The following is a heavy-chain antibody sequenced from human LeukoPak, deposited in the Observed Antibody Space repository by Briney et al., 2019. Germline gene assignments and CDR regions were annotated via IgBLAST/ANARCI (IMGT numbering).Heavy chain of an antibody. CDR2: ISHSGTT. J-gene: IGHJ4*02. D-gene: IGHD3-10*01. V-gene: IGHV4-30-2*01. Sequence: SETLSLTCAVYGGSFSGYSWSWIRQPPGKGLEWIGYISHSGTTSYNPSLKSRVTISVDRSQNQFSLKLSSVTAADTAVYYCVRGYYGSGSYDLDYWGQGTLVTVSS. CDR3: VRGYYGSGSYDLDY. CDR1: GGSFSGYS.